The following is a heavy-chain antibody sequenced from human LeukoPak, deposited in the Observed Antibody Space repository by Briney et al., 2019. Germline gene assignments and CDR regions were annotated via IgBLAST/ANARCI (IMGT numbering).Heavy chain of an antibody. Sequence: SETLSLTCTVSGGSISHYYWSWIRQSPGKGLEWIGYIYYSGTTNYNPSLKSRVTISVDTSRNQFSLQLRSVTAADTAVYYGAREDPQTTVPEGMDVWGQGTTVIVSS. V-gene: IGHV4-59*01. CDR3: AREDPQTTVPEGMDV. D-gene: IGHD4-17*01. J-gene: IGHJ6*02. CDR1: GGSISHYY. CDR2: IYYSGTT.